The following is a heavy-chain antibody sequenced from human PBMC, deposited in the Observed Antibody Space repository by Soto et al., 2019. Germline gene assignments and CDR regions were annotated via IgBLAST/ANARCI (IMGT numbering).Heavy chain of an antibody. CDR2: IYHSGST. J-gene: IGHJ4*02. V-gene: IGHV4-30-2*01. CDR3: ARGNYYDSSGYHFEY. D-gene: IGHD3-22*01. Sequence: QLQLQESGSGLVKPSQTLSLTCAVSGGSISSGGYSWSWIRQPPWKGLEWLGYIYHSGSTYYIPCLKCRVTISVERSKDHVSRKLRSVTAADTAVYYCARGNYYDSSGYHFEYWGQGTLVTVSS. CDR1: GGSISSGGYS.